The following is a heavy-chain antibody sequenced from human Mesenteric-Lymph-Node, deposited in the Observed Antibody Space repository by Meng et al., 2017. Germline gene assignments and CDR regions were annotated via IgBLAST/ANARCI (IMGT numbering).Heavy chain of an antibody. Sequence: ASVKVSCKASGYTFTSYGISWVRQAPGQGLEWMGWISAYNGNTNYAQKLQGRVTMTTDTSTSTAYMELRSLRSDDTAVYYCARVTGEQWLDYYYYGMDVWGQGNTVTVAS. D-gene: IGHD6-19*01. CDR2: ISAYNGNT. CDR3: ARVTGEQWLDYYYYGMDV. CDR1: GYTFTSYG. V-gene: IGHV1-18*01. J-gene: IGHJ6*02.